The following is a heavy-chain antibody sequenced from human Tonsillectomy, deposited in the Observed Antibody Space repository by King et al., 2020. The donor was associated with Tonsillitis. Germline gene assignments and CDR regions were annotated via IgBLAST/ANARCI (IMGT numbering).Heavy chain of an antibody. CDR3: AREGFSGYQRYSWFDP. V-gene: IGHV1-46*01. Sequence: VQLVESGAEMKKPGASVKVSCKASGYTFMNYYMHWVRQAPGQGPEWLGIINPSDTSTYYAQKFQGRVTMTRDTSTSTVYMELSSLRSEDTAVYYCAREGFSGYQRYSWFDPWGQGTLVTVSS. J-gene: IGHJ5*02. CDR1: GYTFMNYY. CDR2: INPSDTST. D-gene: IGHD3-22*01.